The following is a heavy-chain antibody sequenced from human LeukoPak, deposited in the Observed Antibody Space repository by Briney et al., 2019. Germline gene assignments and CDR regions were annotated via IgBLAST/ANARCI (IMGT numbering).Heavy chain of an antibody. D-gene: IGHD6-19*01. V-gene: IGHV3-30*03. J-gene: IGHJ4*02. CDR3: SANFDF. CDR1: GFTFSSYG. CDR2: ISYDGSNK. Sequence: GGSLRLSCAASGFTFSSYGMHWVRQAPGKGPEWVAVISYDGSNKYFADSVKGRFTISRDNSKNTLYLQMNSLRVEDTAVYYCSANFDFWGQGTLVTVSS.